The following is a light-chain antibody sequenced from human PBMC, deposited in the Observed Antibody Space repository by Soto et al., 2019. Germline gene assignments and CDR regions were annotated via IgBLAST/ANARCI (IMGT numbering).Light chain of an antibody. CDR1: QSVSSY. V-gene: IGKV3-15*01. CDR2: GAS. Sequence: EMAMTQSPATLSMSPGERATLSCRASQSVSSYLAWYQQKPGQAPRLLIYGASTMATGIPERFSGSGSGTEFILTISSLQSEDFAVYYCQHYNNWLCTFGGGTKVDIK. CDR3: QHYNNWLCT. J-gene: IGKJ4*01.